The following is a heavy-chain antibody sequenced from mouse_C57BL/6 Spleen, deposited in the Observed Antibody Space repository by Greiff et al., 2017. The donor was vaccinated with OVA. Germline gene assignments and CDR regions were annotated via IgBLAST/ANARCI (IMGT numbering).Heavy chain of an antibody. CDR1: GYAFSSYW. Sequence: QVQLQQSGAELVKPGASVKISCKASGYAFSSYWMNWVKQRPGKGLEWIGQIYPGDGDTNYNGKFKGKATLTADKSSSTAYMQLSSLTSEDSAVYFCARRVYDGYHTGGYAMDYWGQGTSVTVSS. D-gene: IGHD2-3*01. CDR3: ARRVYDGYHTGGYAMDY. J-gene: IGHJ4*01. V-gene: IGHV1-80*01. CDR2: IYPGDGDT.